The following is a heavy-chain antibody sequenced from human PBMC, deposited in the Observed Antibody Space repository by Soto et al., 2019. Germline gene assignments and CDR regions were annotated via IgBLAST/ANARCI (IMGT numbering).Heavy chain of an antibody. CDR2: ISPYNGNT. CDR3: ARAAWDPLEPFHH. V-gene: IGHV1-18*01. J-gene: IGHJ1*01. D-gene: IGHD1-26*01. Sequence: QVQLVQSGAEVKKPGASVKVSCKASGYTFINYAISWVRQAPGQGLEWLGWISPYNGNTNYAQKLQGRTTETTATSTTTAYMELRSLRSDATAVYYCARAAWDPLEPFHHWGQGTLVTVSS. CDR1: GYTFINYA.